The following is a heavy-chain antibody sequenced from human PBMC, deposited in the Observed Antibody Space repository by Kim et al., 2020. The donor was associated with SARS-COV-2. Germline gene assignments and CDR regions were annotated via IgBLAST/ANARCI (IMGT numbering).Heavy chain of an antibody. V-gene: IGHV3-33*01. Sequence: YADSVKGRFTISRDNSKNTLYLQMNSLRAEDTAVYYCARDWEQQLEDLDYWGQGTLVTVSS. CDR3: ARDWEQQLEDLDY. D-gene: IGHD6-13*01. J-gene: IGHJ4*02.